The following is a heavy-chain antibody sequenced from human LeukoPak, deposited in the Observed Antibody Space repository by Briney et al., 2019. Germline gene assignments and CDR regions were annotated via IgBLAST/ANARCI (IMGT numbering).Heavy chain of an antibody. Sequence: ASVKVSCKASGGTFSSYAISWVRQAPGQGLEWMGRINPNSGGTNYAQKFQGRVTMTRDTSISTAYMELSRLRSDDTAVYYCARETYSSSWYKTRAEYFQHWGQGTLVTVSS. J-gene: IGHJ1*01. CDR1: GGTFSSYA. D-gene: IGHD6-13*01. V-gene: IGHV1-2*06. CDR2: INPNSGGT. CDR3: ARETYSSSWYKTRAEYFQH.